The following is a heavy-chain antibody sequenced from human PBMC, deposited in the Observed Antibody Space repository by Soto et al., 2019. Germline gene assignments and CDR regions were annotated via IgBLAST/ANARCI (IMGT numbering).Heavy chain of an antibody. V-gene: IGHV4-39*01. CDR3: ARLDYYGSGSYYGMDV. D-gene: IGHD3-10*01. Sequence: SETLSLTCTVSGGSISSSSYYWGWIRQPPGKGLEWIGSIYYSGSTYYNPSLKSRVTISVDTSKNQFSLKLSSVTAADTAVYYCARLDYYGSGSYYGMDVWGQGTTVTVSS. CDR1: GGSISSSSYY. CDR2: IYYSGST. J-gene: IGHJ6*02.